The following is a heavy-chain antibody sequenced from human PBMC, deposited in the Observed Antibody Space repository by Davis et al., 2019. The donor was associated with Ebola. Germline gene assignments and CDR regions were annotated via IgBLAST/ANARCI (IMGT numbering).Heavy chain of an antibody. V-gene: IGHV4-59*11. CDR2: IHYSGTT. CDR1: GGSISSHY. Sequence: SETLSLTCTVSGGSISSHYWSWIRQPPGKGLAWFGYIHYSGTTSNNPSLKSRVTMSVDTSKNQVSLNLRSVTDADTAVYYCAAQYSNGWFDPWGQGTLVTVSS. J-gene: IGHJ5*02. CDR3: AAQYSNGWFDP. D-gene: IGHD2/OR15-2a*01.